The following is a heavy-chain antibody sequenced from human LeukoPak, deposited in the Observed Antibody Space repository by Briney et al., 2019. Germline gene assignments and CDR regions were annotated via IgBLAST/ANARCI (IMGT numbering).Heavy chain of an antibody. J-gene: IGHJ4*02. CDR2: IYYSGST. CDR3: ARGSGSYYF. CDR1: GGSISSSNYY. Sequence: SETLSLTCTVSGGSISSSNYYWGWIRQPPGKGLEWIGYIYYSGSTYYNPSLKSRVTISVDTSKNQFSLKLSSVTAADTAVYYCARGSGSYYFWGQGTLVTVSS. V-gene: IGHV4-39*07. D-gene: IGHD3-10*01.